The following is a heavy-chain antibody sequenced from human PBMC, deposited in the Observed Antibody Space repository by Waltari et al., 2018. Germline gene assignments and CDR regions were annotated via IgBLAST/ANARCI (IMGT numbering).Heavy chain of an antibody. D-gene: IGHD3-10*01. CDR2: IYYSGST. CDR3: ARGDLTMVQGVIGYFDY. Sequence: QLQLQESGPGLVKPSETLSLTCTVSGGSISSSSYYWGWIRQPPGKGLEWIGSIYYSGSTYYNPSLKSRVTISVDTSKNQFSLKLSSVTAADTAVYYCARGDLTMVQGVIGYFDYWGQGTLVTVSS. CDR1: GGSISSSSYY. J-gene: IGHJ4*02. V-gene: IGHV4-39*07.